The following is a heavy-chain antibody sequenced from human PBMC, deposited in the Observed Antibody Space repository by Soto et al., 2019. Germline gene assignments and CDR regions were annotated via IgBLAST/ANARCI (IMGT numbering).Heavy chain of an antibody. CDR3: TSRRGPGAMDAFDV. V-gene: IGHV1-18*01. J-gene: IGHJ3*01. D-gene: IGHD1-26*01. CDR2: ISINNGKT. Sequence: QVQLVQSGIEVRQPGASVKVSCKASGYTFIDFGISWVRQAPGQGLEWMGWISINNGKTNFAQKFQDRVIMTTDTSTSTAYMELRSLNSGDTAVYFCTSRRGPGAMDAFDVWGQGTMVTVSS. CDR1: GYTFIDFG.